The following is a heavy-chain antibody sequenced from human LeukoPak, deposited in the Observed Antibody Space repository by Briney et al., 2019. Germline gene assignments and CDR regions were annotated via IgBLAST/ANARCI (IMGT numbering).Heavy chain of an antibody. J-gene: IGHJ4*02. Sequence: GGSLRLSCAASGFTFSNYGMHWVRQAPGKGLEWVSAISGSGGSTYYADSVKGRFTISRDNSKNTLYLQMNSLRAEDTAVYYCAKDITYSSSTFDYWGQGTLVTVSS. D-gene: IGHD6-6*01. CDR3: AKDITYSSSTFDY. V-gene: IGHV3-23*01. CDR1: GFTFSNYG. CDR2: ISGSGGST.